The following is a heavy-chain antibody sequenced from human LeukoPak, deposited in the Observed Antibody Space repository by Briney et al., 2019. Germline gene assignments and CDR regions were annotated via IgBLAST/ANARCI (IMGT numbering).Heavy chain of an antibody. CDR3: ARGVRDGYND. Sequence: PSETLSLTCTVSGGSISSNTYYWGWLRQPAGKGLEGIGRIYTSGSTNYNPSLKSRVTISVDTSKNQFSLKLSSVTAADTAVYYCARGVRDGYNDWGQGTLVTVSS. CDR2: IYTSGST. D-gene: IGHD5-24*01. CDR1: GGSISSNTYY. J-gene: IGHJ4*02. V-gene: IGHV4-61*02.